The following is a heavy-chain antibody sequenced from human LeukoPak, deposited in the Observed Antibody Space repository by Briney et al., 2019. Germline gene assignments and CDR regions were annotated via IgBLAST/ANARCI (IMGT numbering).Heavy chain of an antibody. D-gene: IGHD5-18*01. V-gene: IGHV3-11*01. CDR1: GFTFSDYY. CDR3: ATTTRIQLTRHDQFDY. Sequence: GGFLRLSCAASGFTFSDYYMSWIRQAPGKGLEWVSYISSSGSTIYYADSVKGRFTISRDNAKNSLYLQMNSLRAEDTAVYYCATTTRIQLTRHDQFDYWGQGTLVTVSS. J-gene: IGHJ4*02. CDR2: ISSSGSTI.